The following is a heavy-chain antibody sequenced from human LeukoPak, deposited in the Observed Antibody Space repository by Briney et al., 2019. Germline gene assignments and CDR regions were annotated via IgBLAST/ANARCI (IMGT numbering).Heavy chain of an antibody. D-gene: IGHD1-14*01. Sequence: GGSLRLSCAASGFTFRSYWMYWVRQAPGKGLVYVSRINNDGGSTTYTDSVKGRFTISRDNAKSEVSLQMNSLRVEDTAMYYCARGGPDHAFDIWGQGTMVTVSS. CDR2: INNDGGST. J-gene: IGHJ3*02. CDR3: ARGGPDHAFDI. V-gene: IGHV3-74*01. CDR1: GFTFRSYW.